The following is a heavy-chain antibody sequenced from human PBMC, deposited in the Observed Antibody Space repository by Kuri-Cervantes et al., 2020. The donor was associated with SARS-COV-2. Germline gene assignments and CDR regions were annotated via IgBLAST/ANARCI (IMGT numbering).Heavy chain of an antibody. CDR1: GFTFSSYS. CDR3: VKEERITMTRGVVWPFGY. J-gene: IGHJ4*02. V-gene: IGHV3-48*01. CDR2: ISSSGSTI. Sequence: GESLKISCAASGFTFSSYSMNWVRQAPGKGLEWVSYISSSGSTIYYADSVKGRFTISRHNSKNTLYLQMNSLTTEDTAVYYCVKEERITMTRGVVWPFGYWGLGTLVTVSS. D-gene: IGHD3-10*01.